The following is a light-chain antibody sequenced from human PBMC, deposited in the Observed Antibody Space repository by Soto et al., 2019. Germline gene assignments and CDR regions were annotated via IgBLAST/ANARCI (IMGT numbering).Light chain of an antibody. CDR3: QQYNNWPYT. J-gene: IGKJ2*01. CDR2: GAS. Sequence: EIVMTQSPATLSVSPGERATLSCRASQSVSTNLAWYQQKPGHAPRLLMSGASTRATGIPARFSGSGSGTEFTLTISSLQSEDFAVYYCQQYNNWPYTFGQGTKLEIK. V-gene: IGKV3-15*01. CDR1: QSVSTN.